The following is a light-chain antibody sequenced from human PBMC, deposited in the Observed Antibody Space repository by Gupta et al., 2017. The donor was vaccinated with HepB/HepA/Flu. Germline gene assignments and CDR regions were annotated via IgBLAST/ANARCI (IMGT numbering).Light chain of an antibody. V-gene: IGKV3-11*01. CDR2: DAS. CDR3: QQRSNWWT. J-gene: IGKJ1*01. Sequence: EIVLTQSPATLSLSPGERATLSCRASQSVSSYLAWYQQKPGQAPRLLNYDASNRATGIPARCSGSGSGTDFTLTSSSLEPEDVAVYYCQQRSNWWTFGQGTKVEIK. CDR1: QSVSSY.